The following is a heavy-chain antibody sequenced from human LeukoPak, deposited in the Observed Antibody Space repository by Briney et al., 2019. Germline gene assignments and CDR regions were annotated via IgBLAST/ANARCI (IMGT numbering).Heavy chain of an antibody. CDR3: ARGSTIFGVVIIPVPAFDI. J-gene: IGHJ3*02. D-gene: IGHD3-3*01. CDR1: GYTFTGYY. CDR2: INPNSGGT. V-gene: IGHV1-2*02. Sequence: ASVKVSCKASGYTFTGYYMHWVRQAPGQGLERMGWINPNSGGTNYAQKFQGRVTMTRDTSISTAYMELSRLRSDDTAVYYCARGSTIFGVVIIPVPAFDIWGQGTMVTVSS.